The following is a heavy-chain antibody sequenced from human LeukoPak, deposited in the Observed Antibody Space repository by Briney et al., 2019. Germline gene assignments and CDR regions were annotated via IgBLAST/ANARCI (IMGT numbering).Heavy chain of an antibody. V-gene: IGHV4-59*01. Sequence: PSETLSLTCTVSGGSISSYYWSWIRQPPGKGLEWIGYIYYSGSTNYNPSLRSRVTISVDTSENQFSLKLSSVTAADTAVYYCAAYSKFTSENHYNGIDYWGQGTLVTVSS. CDR1: GGSISSYY. CDR3: AAYSKFTSENHYNGIDY. D-gene: IGHD2-8*01. J-gene: IGHJ4*02. CDR2: IYYSGST.